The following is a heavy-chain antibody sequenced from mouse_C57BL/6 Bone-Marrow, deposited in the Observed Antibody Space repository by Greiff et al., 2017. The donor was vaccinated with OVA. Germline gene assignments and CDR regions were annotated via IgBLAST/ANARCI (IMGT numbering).Heavy chain of an antibody. J-gene: IGHJ2*01. CDR2: IDPSDSYT. V-gene: IGHV1-59*01. CDR1: GYTFTSYW. Sequence: QVQLQQPGAELVRPGTSVKLSCKASGYTFTSYWMHWVKQRPGQGLEWIGVIDPSDSYTNYNQKFKGKATLTVDTSSSTAYMQLSSLTSEDSAVYYCARSDYYGTPYYFDYWGQGTTLTVSS. CDR3: ARSDYYGTPYYFDY. D-gene: IGHD1-1*01.